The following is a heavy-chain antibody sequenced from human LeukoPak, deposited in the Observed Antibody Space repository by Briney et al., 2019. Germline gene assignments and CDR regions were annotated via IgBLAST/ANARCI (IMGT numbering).Heavy chain of an antibody. CDR2: IKQDGSEK. J-gene: IGHJ4*02. CDR3: ARTTYCDY. CDR1: GFTFGSYW. D-gene: IGHD2/OR15-2a*01. Sequence: GGSLRLSCAASGFTFGSYWMTRVRQAPGRGLEWVANIKQDGSEKYYVDSVEGRFTISRDNAKSSLYLQMNTLRAEDMAVYYCARTTYCDYWGQGTLVTVSS. V-gene: IGHV3-7*01.